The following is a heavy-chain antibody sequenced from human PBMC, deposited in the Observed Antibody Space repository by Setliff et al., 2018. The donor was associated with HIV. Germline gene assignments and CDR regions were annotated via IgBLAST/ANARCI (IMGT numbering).Heavy chain of an antibody. CDR3: ARQWRDQYNSGVSTEYFQH. CDR1: AYSISSGYY. J-gene: IGHJ1*01. Sequence: SETLSLTCAVSAYSISSGYYWGWIRQPPGKGLEWIGSIYHSGSTYYNPSLMSRVTISVDTSKNQFSLKLRSVTAADTSVYYCARQWRDQYNSGVSTEYFQHWGLGTRFTVSS. CDR2: IYHSGST. D-gene: IGHD3-22*01. V-gene: IGHV4-38-2*01.